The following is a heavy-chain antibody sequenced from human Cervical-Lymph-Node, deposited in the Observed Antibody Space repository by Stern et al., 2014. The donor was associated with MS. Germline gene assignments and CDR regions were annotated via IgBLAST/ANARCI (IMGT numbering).Heavy chain of an antibody. CDR3: ARGLKLYRYYYYGMDV. CDR2: IYSGGST. V-gene: IGHV3-66*02. J-gene: IGHJ6*02. D-gene: IGHD3-16*02. Sequence: VQLVESGGGLVQPGGSLRLSCAASGFTVSSNYMSWVRQAPGKGLEWVSVIYSGGSTYYADSVKGRFTISRDNSKNTLYLQMNSLRAEDTAVYYCARGLKLYRYYYYGMDVWGQGTTVTVSS. CDR1: GFTVSSNY.